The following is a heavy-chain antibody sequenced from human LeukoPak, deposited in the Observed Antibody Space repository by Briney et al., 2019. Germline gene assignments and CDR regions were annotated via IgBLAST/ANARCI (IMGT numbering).Heavy chain of an antibody. D-gene: IGHD6-19*01. CDR2: ISWDGGST. V-gene: IGHV3-43D*03. Sequence: PGGSLRLSCAASGFTFDDYAMHWVRQAPGKGLEWVSLISWDGGSTYYADSVKGRFTISRDNSKNSLYLQMNSLRAEDTALYYCAKDTRGWYNFDYWGQGTLVTVSS. CDR1: GFTFDDYA. CDR3: AKDTRGWYNFDY. J-gene: IGHJ4*02.